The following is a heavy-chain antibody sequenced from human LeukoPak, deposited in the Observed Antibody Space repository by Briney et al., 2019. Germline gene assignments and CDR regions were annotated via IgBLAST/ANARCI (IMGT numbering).Heavy chain of an antibody. J-gene: IGHJ4*02. V-gene: IGHV2-5*02. CDR3: AHSHTSSPNDY. CDR2: IYWGDDK. D-gene: IGHD6-13*01. CDR1: GFSLSSSGEG. Sequence: ESGPTLVKPTQTLTLTCAFSGFSLSSSGEGVGWVRQPPGKALEWLALIYWGDDKRYSPSLKSRLTITKDTSKNQVVLTMTNMDPVDTATYFCAHSHTSSPNDYWGQGTLVTVSS.